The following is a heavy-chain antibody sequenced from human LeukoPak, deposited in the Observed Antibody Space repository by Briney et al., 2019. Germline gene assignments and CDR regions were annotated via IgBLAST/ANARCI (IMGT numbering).Heavy chain of an antibody. Sequence: GGSLRLSCAASGFTFSSYGMHWVRQAPGKGLEWVAFIRYDGSNKYYADSVKGRFTISRDNSKNTLYLQMNSLRAEDTAVYYCAKPPGSGYGSFHYYYYYMDVWGKGTTVTISS. J-gene: IGHJ6*03. V-gene: IGHV3-30*02. CDR3: AKPPGSGYGSFHYYYYYMDV. D-gene: IGHD5-12*01. CDR2: IRYDGSNK. CDR1: GFTFSSYG.